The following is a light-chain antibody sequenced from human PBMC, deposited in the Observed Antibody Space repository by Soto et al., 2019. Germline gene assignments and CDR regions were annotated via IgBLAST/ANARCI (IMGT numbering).Light chain of an antibody. J-gene: IGLJ1*01. CDR3: NSYTSNNTYV. CDR2: DVS. Sequence: QSVLTQPASVSGSPGQAITISCSGTSSDVGAFNYVSWYQQHPGKAPKLMIYDVSNRPSGVSNRFSGSKSGNTASLTISVLRAEDEADYYFNSYTSNNTYVFGTGTKVTVL. V-gene: IGLV2-14*03. CDR1: SSDVGAFNY.